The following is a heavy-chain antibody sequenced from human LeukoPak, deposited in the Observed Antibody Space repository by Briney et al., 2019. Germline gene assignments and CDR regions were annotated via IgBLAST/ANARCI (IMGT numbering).Heavy chain of an antibody. CDR1: GDSINSLDL. Sequence: SETLSLTCTVSGDSINSLDLWSWVRQPPGKGLEWIGEMYLSGTTHSNPSVKSRVTISIDKSKNQFFLNLSSVTAADTAVYYCAGLVGRYSSGLYHYYFDYWGQGTLVTVSS. V-gene: IGHV4-4*02. CDR3: AGLVGRYSSGLYHYYFDY. CDR2: MYLSGTT. J-gene: IGHJ4*02. D-gene: IGHD6-19*01.